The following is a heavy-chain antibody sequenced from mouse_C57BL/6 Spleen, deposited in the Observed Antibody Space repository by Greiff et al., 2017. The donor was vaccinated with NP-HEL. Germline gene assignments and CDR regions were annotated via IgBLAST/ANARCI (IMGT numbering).Heavy chain of an antibody. V-gene: IGHV1-69*01. D-gene: IGHD1-1*01. CDR2: IDPSDSYT. J-gene: IGHJ2*01. CDR3: ARRRSSYPIDY. Sequence: QVQLQQPGAELVMPGASVKLSCKASGYTFTSYWMHWVKQRPGQGLEWIGEIDPSDSYTNYNQKFKGKSTLTVDKSSSTAYMQLSSLTSDDSAVYYCARRRSSYPIDYWGQGTTLTVSS. CDR1: GYTFTSYW.